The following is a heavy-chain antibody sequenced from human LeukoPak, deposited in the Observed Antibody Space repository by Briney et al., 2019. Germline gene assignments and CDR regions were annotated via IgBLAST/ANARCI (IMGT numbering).Heavy chain of an antibody. V-gene: IGHV3-23*01. CDR2: ISGSATGGIT. D-gene: IGHD3-10*01. CDR3: ANHRSAFEF. CDR1: GLTFSIYG. Sequence: GGSLRLSCAVSGLTFSIYGMSWVRQSPGKGLEWVSAISGSATGGITNYADSVKGRFTISRDNDKNTVYLQMNNLRVEDTAVYYCANHRSAFEFWGQGTLVTVSS. J-gene: IGHJ4*02.